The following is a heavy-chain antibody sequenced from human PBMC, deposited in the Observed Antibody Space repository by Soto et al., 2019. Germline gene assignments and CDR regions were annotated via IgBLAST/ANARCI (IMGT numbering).Heavy chain of an antibody. J-gene: IGHJ6*02. Sequence: PGESLKISCKGSGYSFTSYWILWVRQMPVKGLEFMGIIYPFYSDTRYSPSFQGHVTISSYNSISTSYLQLISLKASYTAMYYFVRHLAGAERYGLDVSSQRTTVTGS. CDR3: VRHLAGAERYGLDV. V-gene: IGHV5-51*01. D-gene: IGHD1-20*01. CDR2: IYPFYSDT. CDR1: GYSFTSYW.